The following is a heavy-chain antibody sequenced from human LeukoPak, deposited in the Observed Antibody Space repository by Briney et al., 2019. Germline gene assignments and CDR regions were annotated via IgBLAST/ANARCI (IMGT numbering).Heavy chain of an antibody. V-gene: IGHV1-8*02. CDR2: INPNSGGT. Sequence: ASVKVSCKASGYTFTSYGITWVRQAPGQGLEWMGWINPNSGGTNYAQKFQGRVTMTRNTSISTAYMELSSLRSEDTAVYYCANSPMAYGSGSYLLLWGQGTLVTVSS. CDR3: ANSPMAYGSGSYLLL. CDR1: GYTFTSYG. D-gene: IGHD3-10*01. J-gene: IGHJ4*02.